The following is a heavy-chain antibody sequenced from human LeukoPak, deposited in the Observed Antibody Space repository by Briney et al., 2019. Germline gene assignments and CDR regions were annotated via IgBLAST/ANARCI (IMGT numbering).Heavy chain of an antibody. V-gene: IGHV4-34*01. CDR3: ARSSSTNEAGHYYGMDV. D-gene: IGHD6-13*01. CDR2: INHNGST. Sequence: SETLSLTCAVYGGSFSGYYWSWIRQPPGKGLEWIGEINHNGSTNYNPSLKSRVTISVDTSKNQFSLKLDSVSAADTAVYYCARSSSTNEAGHYYGMDVWGQGTTVTVSS. CDR1: GGSFSGYY. J-gene: IGHJ6*02.